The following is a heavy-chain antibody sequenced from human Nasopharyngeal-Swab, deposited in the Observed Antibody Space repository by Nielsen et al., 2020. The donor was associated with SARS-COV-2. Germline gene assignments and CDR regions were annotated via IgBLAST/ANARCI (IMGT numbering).Heavy chain of an antibody. CDR3: AREVVGATIGMDV. CDR2: ISGSGATT. J-gene: IGHJ6*02. CDR1: GFTFGNYA. Sequence: GESLKISCEVSGFTFGNYAMSWVRQAPGKGLEWVSGISGSGATTYYEDSVKGRFTISRDNSKNTLYLQMNSLRAEDTAVYYCAREVVGATIGMDVWGQGTTVTVSS. D-gene: IGHD1-26*01. V-gene: IGHV3-23*01.